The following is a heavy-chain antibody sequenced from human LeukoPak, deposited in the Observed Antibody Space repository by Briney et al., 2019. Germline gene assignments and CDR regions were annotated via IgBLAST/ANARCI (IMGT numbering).Heavy chain of an antibody. D-gene: IGHD5-18*01. CDR3: ARARYSYGYLPSNY. J-gene: IGHJ4*02. Sequence: PGGSLRLSCAASGFTFSSYAMHWVRQAPGKGLEWMAVISYDGSNKYYADSVKGRFTISRDNSKNTLYLQMNSLRAEDTAVYYCARARYSYGYLPSNYWGQGTLVTVSS. CDR2: ISYDGSNK. V-gene: IGHV3-30-3*01. CDR1: GFTFSSYA.